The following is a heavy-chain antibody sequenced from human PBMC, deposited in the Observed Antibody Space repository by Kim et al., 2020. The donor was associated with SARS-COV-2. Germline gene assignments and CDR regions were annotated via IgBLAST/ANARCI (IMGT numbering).Heavy chain of an antibody. CDR3: ARESDVAGNDY. Sequence: GGSLRLSCAASGFTFSSYEMNWVRQSPGKGLEWVSYISNSGSTTHYADSVKGRFTISRDNADNSLYLQMNSLRAEDTALYYCARESDVAGNDYWGQGTLGTVSS. D-gene: IGHD6-19*01. CDR2: ISNSGSTT. J-gene: IGHJ4*02. V-gene: IGHV3-48*03. CDR1: GFTFSSYE.